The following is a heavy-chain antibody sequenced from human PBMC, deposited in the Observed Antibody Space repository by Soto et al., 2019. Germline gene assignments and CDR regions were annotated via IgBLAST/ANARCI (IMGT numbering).Heavy chain of an antibody. CDR1: GFTFGDYP. CDR2: IRSRAYGGTT. J-gene: IGHJ6*03. Sequence: GGSLRLSCAASGFTFGDYPMSWFRQAPGKGLEWVGFIRSRAYGGTTEYAASVKGRFTISRDDSKSIAYLQMNSLKTEDTAVYYCTRDKSGYSGYDPKYYYYMDVWGKGTTVTVSS. V-gene: IGHV3-49*03. CDR3: TRDKSGYSGYDPKYYYYMDV. D-gene: IGHD5-12*01.